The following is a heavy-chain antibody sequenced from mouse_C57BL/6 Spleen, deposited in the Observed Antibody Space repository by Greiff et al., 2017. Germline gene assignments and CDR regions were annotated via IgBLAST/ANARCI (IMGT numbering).Heavy chain of an antibody. Sequence: QVQLQQSGAELVKPGASVKISCKASGYAFSSYWMHWVKQRPGQGLAWIGQIYPGDGDTNYNGQFKGKATLTADKSSSTADMQLSSLTSEDSAVYCWARRVTGGWFAYWGQGTLVTVSA. V-gene: IGHV1-80*01. CDR2: IYPGDGDT. CDR1: GYAFSSYW. D-gene: IGHD4-1*01. J-gene: IGHJ3*01. CDR3: ARRVTGGWFAY.